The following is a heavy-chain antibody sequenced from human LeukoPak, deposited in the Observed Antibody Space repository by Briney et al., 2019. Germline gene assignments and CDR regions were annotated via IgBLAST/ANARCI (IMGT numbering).Heavy chain of an antibody. J-gene: IGHJ5*02. Sequence: GGSLRLSSAASGVTFSSYAMHWGREAPGKEREWGAGISYDGSDKYYADSVKGRFTISRDNSKNTLYLQMNSLRAEDTAVYYCARDAPRYGSGSYEGNWFDPWGQGTLVTVSS. CDR2: ISYDGSDK. V-gene: IGHV3-30-3*01. D-gene: IGHD3-10*01. CDR1: GVTFSSYA. CDR3: ARDAPRYGSGSYEGNWFDP.